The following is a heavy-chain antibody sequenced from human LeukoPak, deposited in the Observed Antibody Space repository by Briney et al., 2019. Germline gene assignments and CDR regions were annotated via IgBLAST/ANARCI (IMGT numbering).Heavy chain of an antibody. CDR3: ARDRAPDYDFWSGPAFDI. J-gene: IGHJ3*02. CDR2: INPNSGGT. Sequence: ASVKVSCKASGYTLTGYYMHWVRQAPGQGLEWMGWINPNSGGTNYAQKFQGRVTMTRDTSICTAYMELSRLRSDDTAVYYCARDRAPDYDFWSGPAFDIWGQGTMVTVSS. CDR1: GYTLTGYY. D-gene: IGHD3-3*01. V-gene: IGHV1-2*02.